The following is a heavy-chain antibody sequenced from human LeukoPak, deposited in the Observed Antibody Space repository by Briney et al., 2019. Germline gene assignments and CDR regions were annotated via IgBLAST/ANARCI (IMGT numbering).Heavy chain of an antibody. CDR3: ARGGGNYYETIDY. CDR1: GGSISIYY. CDR2: ISDSGST. J-gene: IGHJ4*02. Sequence: PSETLSLTCTVSGGSISIYYWSWFRQPPGKGLEWIGYISDSGSTTYNPSLKSRVSISVDTSKNQFSLKLTSVTAADTAVYYCARGGGNYYETIDYWGQGSLVTVSS. V-gene: IGHV4-59*08. D-gene: IGHD1-26*01.